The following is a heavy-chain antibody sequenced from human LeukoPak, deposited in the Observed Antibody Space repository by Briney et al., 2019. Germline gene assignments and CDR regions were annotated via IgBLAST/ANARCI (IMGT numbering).Heavy chain of an antibody. Sequence: GGSLRLYCAASGLTFSSYAMSWVRQPPGKGLEWVSTISGSGGSTYYADSVKGRFTISRDNSKNTLYLQMNSLRAEDTAVYYCAKDKVATAFDAFDIWGQGTMVTVSS. D-gene: IGHD5-12*01. CDR2: ISGSGGST. CDR3: AKDKVATAFDAFDI. V-gene: IGHV3-23*01. CDR1: GLTFSSYA. J-gene: IGHJ3*02.